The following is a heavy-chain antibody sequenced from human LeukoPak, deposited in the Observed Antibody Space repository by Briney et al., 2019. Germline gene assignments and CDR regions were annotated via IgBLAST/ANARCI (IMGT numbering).Heavy chain of an antibody. J-gene: IGHJ4*02. V-gene: IGHV3-23*01. CDR1: GFTFSSYA. Sequence: GGSLRLSCAASGFTFSSYAMSWVRQAPGKGLEWVSAISGSGSSTYYADSVKGRFTISRDNSKNTLYLQMNSLRAEDTAVYYCAKVSYYYDSSGYSQGGNDYWGQGTLVTVSS. D-gene: IGHD3-22*01. CDR3: AKVSYYYDSSGYSQGGNDY. CDR2: ISGSGSST.